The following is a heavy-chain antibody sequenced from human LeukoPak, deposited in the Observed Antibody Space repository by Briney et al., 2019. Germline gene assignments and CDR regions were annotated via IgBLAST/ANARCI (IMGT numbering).Heavy chain of an antibody. CDR1: GGSISSGDYY. V-gene: IGHV4-30-4*08. CDR2: IYYSGST. D-gene: IGHD2-15*01. J-gene: IGHJ4*02. CDR3: ASQVYCSAGSCYSNF. Sequence: SETLSLTCTVSGGSISSGDYYWSWIRQPPGKGLEWIGCIYYSGSTYYNPSLKSRVTISVDTSKNQFSLKLSSVTAADTAAYYCASQVYCSAGSCYSNFWGQGTLVTVSS.